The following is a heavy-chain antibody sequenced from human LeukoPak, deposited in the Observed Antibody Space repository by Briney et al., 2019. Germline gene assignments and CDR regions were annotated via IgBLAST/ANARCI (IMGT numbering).Heavy chain of an antibody. V-gene: IGHV3-23*01. CDR3: TKRVKYGGTWDHFAD. Sequence: GGSLRLSCAASGFTFDNYRMSWVRQAPGKGLEWVSTVNADGGNTYYADSVKGRFTISRDSSKSTLILQMNSLRVEDTALYYCTKRVKYGGTWDHFADWGQGTLVTVSS. D-gene: IGHD1-26*01. J-gene: IGHJ4*02. CDR2: VNADGGNT. CDR1: GFTFDNYR.